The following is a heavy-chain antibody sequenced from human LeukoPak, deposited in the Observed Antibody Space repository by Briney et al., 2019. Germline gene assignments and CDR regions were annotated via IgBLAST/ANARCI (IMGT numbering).Heavy chain of an antibody. CDR1: GFTSTNYA. CDR3: ARLISTSSSRFSDY. V-gene: IGHV3-23*01. J-gene: IGHJ4*02. D-gene: IGHD6-6*01. Sequence: GGSLRLSCAASGFTSTNYAMSWVRQAPGKGLEWVSAISISGENTYYADSVKGRFTISRDTSRNTLYLQMHSLRAEDTAVYYCARLISTSSSRFSDYWGQGTLVTVSS. CDR2: ISISGENT.